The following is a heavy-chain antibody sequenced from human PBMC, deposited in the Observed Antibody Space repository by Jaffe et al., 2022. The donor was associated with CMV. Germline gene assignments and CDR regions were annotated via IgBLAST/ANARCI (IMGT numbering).Heavy chain of an antibody. CDR3: ARGIGGVLRYFDWLLKGSWFDP. CDR1: GGSFSGYY. CDR2: INHSGST. J-gene: IGHJ5*02. V-gene: IGHV4-34*01. D-gene: IGHD3-9*01. Sequence: QVQLQQWGAGLLKPSETLSLTCAVYGGSFSGYYWSWIRQPPGKGLEWIGEINHSGSTNYNPSLKSRVTISVDTSKNQFSLKLSSVTAADTAVYYCARGIGGVLRYFDWLLKGSWFDPWGQGTLVTVSS.